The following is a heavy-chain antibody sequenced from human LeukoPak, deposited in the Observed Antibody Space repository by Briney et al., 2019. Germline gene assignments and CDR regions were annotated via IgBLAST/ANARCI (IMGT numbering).Heavy chain of an antibody. CDR3: ARDLGIAVAGTREDY. J-gene: IGHJ4*02. D-gene: IGHD6-19*01. V-gene: IGHV1-69*01. CDR1: GGTFSSYA. Sequence: GRSLRLSCAASGGTFSSYAISWVRQAPGQGLEWMGGIIPIFGTANYAQKFQGRVTITADESTSTAYMELSSLRSEDTAVYYCARDLGIAVAGTREDYWGQGTPVTVSS. CDR2: IIPIFGTA.